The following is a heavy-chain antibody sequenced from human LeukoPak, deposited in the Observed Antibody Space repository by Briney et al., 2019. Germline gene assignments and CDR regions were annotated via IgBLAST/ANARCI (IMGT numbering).Heavy chain of an antibody. D-gene: IGHD6-13*01. CDR1: GFTFSNAW. J-gene: IGHJ5*02. V-gene: IGHV3-30-3*01. CDR3: ARGRLQYSSSWLAWFDP. Sequence: GGSLRLSCAASGFTFSNAWMSWVRQAPGKGLEWVAVISYDGSNKYYADSVKGRFTISRDNSKNTLYLQMNSLRAEDTAVYYCARGRLQYSSSWLAWFDPWGQGTLVTVSS. CDR2: ISYDGSNK.